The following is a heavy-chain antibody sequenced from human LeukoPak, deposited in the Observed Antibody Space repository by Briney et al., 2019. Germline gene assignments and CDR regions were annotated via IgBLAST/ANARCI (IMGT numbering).Heavy chain of an antibody. CDR3: ARDLVAGTTTGAFDI. Sequence: GGSLRLSCAASGFTFDDYGMSWVRQAPGKGLEWVSGINWNGGSTGYADSVKGRFTTSRDNAKNPLYLQMNSLRAEDTALYYCARDLVAGTTTGAFDIWGQGTMVTVSS. CDR2: INWNGGST. J-gene: IGHJ3*02. CDR1: GFTFDDYG. V-gene: IGHV3-20*04. D-gene: IGHD6-19*01.